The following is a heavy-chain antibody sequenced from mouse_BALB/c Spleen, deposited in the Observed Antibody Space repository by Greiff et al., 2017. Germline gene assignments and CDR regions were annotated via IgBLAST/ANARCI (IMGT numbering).Heavy chain of an antibody. CDR2: INPSNGGT. CDR3: TRGSSYWYFDV. V-gene: IGHV1S81*02. J-gene: IGHJ1*01. D-gene: IGHD1-3*01. CDR1: GYTFTSYY. Sequence: VQVVESGAELVKPGASVKLSCKASGYTFTSYYMYWVKQRPGQGLEWIGEINPSNGGTNFNEKFKSKATLTVDKSSSTAYMQLSSLTSEDSAVYDCTRGSSYWYFDVWGAGTTVTVSS.